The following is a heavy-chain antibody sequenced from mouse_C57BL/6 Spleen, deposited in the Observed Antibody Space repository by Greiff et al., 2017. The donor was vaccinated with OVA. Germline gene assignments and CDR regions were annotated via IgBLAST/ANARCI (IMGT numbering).Heavy chain of an antibody. CDR2: ISYDGSN. CDR3: ARGAGNFDY. Sequence: EVQVVESGPGLVKPSQSLSLTCSVTGYSITSGYYWNWIRQFPGNKLEWMGYISYDGSNNYNPSLKNRISITRDTSKNQFFLKLNSVTTEDTATYYCARGAGNFDYWGQGTTLTVSS. J-gene: IGHJ2*01. CDR1: GYSITSGYY. V-gene: IGHV3-6*01.